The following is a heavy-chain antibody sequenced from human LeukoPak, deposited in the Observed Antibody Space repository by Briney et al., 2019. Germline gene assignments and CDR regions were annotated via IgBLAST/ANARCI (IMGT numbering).Heavy chain of an antibody. CDR1: GYSISSGYY. CDR2: INHSGST. Sequence: SETLSLTCAASGYSISSGYYWGWIRQPPGQGLEWIGEINHSGSTNYNPSLKSRVTISVDTSKNQFSLKLSSVTAADTAVYYCARVSLRGTPRFDYWGQGTLVTVSS. V-gene: IGHV4-38-2*01. CDR3: ARVSLRGTPRFDY. J-gene: IGHJ4*02. D-gene: IGHD1-14*01.